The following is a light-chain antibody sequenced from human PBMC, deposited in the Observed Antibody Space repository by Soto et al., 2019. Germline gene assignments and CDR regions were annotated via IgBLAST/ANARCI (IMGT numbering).Light chain of an antibody. CDR1: QGISSW. V-gene: IGKV1-12*01. J-gene: IGKJ2*01. Sequence: DIQMTQSPSSVSASVGDRVTITCRASQGISSWLAWYQQKPGRAPKLLIYRASKLQSGVPSRFSGSGSGTDFTPTISSLQPEDFATYSFQQAHSLPYTFGQGTKLEI. CDR2: RAS. CDR3: QQAHSLPYT.